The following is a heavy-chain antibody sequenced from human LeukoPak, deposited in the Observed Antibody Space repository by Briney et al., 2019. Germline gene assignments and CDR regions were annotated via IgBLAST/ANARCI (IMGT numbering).Heavy chain of an antibody. CDR3: VRAPVVGSANYFDF. D-gene: IGHD1-26*01. J-gene: IGHJ4*02. CDR1: GFTFSSYA. V-gene: IGHV3-23*01. Sequence: PGGSLRLSCAASGFTFSSYAMSWVRQAPGKGLEWVSAISANGGSTSYAGSVKDRFTISRDNSKNTLYLQMNSLRAEDTAIFYCVRAPVVGSANYFDFWGQGTLVTVSS. CDR2: ISANGGST.